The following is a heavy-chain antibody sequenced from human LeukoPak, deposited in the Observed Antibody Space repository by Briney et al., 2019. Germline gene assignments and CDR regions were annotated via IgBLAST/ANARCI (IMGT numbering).Heavy chain of an antibody. CDR2: INNSGST. D-gene: IGHD1-20*01. J-gene: IGHJ6*04. Sequence: SETLSLTCAVSGGSFSGYYWSWIRQPPGKGLEWIAEINNSGSTNYNPSLKCRVTISVDTSKNQFSLKRSSVAAADTAVYYCARGENNWNDTGYYGMDVWGKGTTLTVSS. CDR1: GGSFSGYY. CDR3: ARGENNWNDTGYYGMDV. V-gene: IGHV4-34*01.